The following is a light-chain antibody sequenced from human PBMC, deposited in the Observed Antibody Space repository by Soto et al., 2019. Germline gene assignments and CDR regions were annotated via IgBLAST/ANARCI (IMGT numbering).Light chain of an antibody. Sequence: DIQMTQSTSSLSASVGDRVTITCRASQDISVYLAWYQQKPGKVPKLLIYSASTLQSGVPSRFIGSVSGTDFTLTISSLQPEDVATYCCQKFNTAPLTFGQGTRLEMK. V-gene: IGKV1-27*01. J-gene: IGKJ5*01. CDR1: QDISVY. CDR2: SAS. CDR3: QKFNTAPLT.